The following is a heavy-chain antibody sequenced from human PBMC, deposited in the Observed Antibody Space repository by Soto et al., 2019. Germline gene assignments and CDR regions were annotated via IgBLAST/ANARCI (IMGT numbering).Heavy chain of an antibody. D-gene: IGHD2-2*01. V-gene: IGHV4-59*01. CDR1: GGSISSYY. J-gene: IGHJ6*03. CDR3: ASDRSYCSSTSCYYRAYYYYYLDV. CDR2: IYYSGST. Sequence: SETLSLTCTVSGGSISSYYWSWIRQPPGKGLEWIGYIYYSGSTNYNPSLKSRVTISVDTSKNQFSLKLSSVTAADTAVYYCASDRSYCSSTSCYYRAYYYYYLDVWGKGTTLTVSS.